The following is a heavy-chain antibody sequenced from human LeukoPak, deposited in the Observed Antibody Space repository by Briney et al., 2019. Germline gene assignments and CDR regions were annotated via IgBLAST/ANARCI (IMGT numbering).Heavy chain of an antibody. V-gene: IGHV1-46*01. CDR2: INPRGGST. CDR1: GYTFSNYY. D-gene: IGHD5-18*01. J-gene: IGHJ4*02. CDR3: AREIGPIQLHLWGSAFDY. Sequence: ASVKVSCKASGYTFSNYYIHWVRQAPGQGLEWMGIINPRGGSTSYAQKFQGRVSMTRDTSTSTIYMELSSLRSEDTAVYYCAREIGPIQLHLWGSAFDYWGQGSLVTVSS.